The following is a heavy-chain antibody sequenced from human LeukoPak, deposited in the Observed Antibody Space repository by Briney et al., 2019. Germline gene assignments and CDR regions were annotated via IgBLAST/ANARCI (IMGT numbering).Heavy chain of an antibody. CDR1: GFTFSSYA. CDR3: AKSWGSTRPYYNYMDV. J-gene: IGHJ6*03. CDR2: SGSSGNT. Sequence: GSLRLSCAASGFTFSSYAMSWVRQAPGKGLEWVSSGSSGNTYYADSVKGRFTISRDNSKNTLYLEMNSLRVEDTAVYYCAKSWGSTRPYYNYMDVWGKGTTVTVSS. V-gene: IGHV3-23*01. D-gene: IGHD1-26*01.